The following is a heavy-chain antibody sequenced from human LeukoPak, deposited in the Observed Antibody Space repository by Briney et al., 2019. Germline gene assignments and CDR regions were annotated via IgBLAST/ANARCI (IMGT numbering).Heavy chain of an antibody. CDR2: ISWNSGSI. CDR1: GFTFDDYA. CDR3: AKGGYFDWLVDY. V-gene: IGHV3-9*01. D-gene: IGHD3-9*01. J-gene: IGHJ4*02. Sequence: GRSLRLSCAASGFTFDDYAMHWVRQAPGKGLEWVSGISWNSGSIGYADSVKGRFTISRDNAENSLYLQMNSLRAEDTALYYCAKGGYFDWLVDYWGQGTLVTVSS.